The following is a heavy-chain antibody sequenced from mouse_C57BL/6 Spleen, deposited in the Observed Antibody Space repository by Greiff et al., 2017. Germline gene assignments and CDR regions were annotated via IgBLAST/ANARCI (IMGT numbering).Heavy chain of an antibody. J-gene: IGHJ4*01. CDR2: IHPNSGST. CDR3: ARSLYFYGSSYGYAMDY. CDR1: GYTFTSYW. D-gene: IGHD1-1*01. V-gene: IGHV1-64*01. Sequence: VQLQQPGAELVKPGASVKLSCKASGYTFTSYWMHWVKQRPGQGLEWIGMIHPNSGSTNYNEKFKSKATLTVDKSSSTASMQLSSLTSEDSAVYYCARSLYFYGSSYGYAMDYWGQGTSVTVAS.